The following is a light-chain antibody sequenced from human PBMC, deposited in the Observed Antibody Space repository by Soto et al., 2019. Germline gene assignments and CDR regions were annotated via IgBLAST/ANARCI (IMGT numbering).Light chain of an antibody. CDR3: QQYNNWPLT. CDR2: GAS. V-gene: IGKV3-15*01. Sequence: EIVMTQSPATLSVSPGERATLSCRASQSVSSNLAWYQQKPGQAPRPLISGASTRATGIPARFSGSGSGTEFTLTISSLQSEDFAVYYCQQYNNWPLTFGPGTKVDIK. CDR1: QSVSSN. J-gene: IGKJ3*01.